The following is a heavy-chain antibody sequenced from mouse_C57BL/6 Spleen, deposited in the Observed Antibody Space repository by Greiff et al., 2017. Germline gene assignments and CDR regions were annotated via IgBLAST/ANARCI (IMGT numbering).Heavy chain of an antibody. Sequence: VQLQQPGAELVMPGASVKLSCKASGYTFTSYWMHWVKQRPGPGLEWIGEIDPSDSYTNYNQKFKGKSTLTVDKSSSTAYMQLSSLTSEDSAVYYCARIYYDYDAMDYWGQGTSVTVSS. J-gene: IGHJ4*01. CDR2: IDPSDSYT. CDR1: GYTFTSYW. D-gene: IGHD2-1*01. CDR3: ARIYYDYDAMDY. V-gene: IGHV1-69*01.